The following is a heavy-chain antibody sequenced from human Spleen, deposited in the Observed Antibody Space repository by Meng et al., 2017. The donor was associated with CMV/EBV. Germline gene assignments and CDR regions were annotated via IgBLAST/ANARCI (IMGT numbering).Heavy chain of an antibody. J-gene: IGHJ5*02. D-gene: IGHD2-2*01. CDR3: ARDIEYCSGTGCYEDCFDP. Sequence: GESLKISCKASGYTFTNYGISWVRQAPGQGLEWMGWISPYNGDTNYARNLRGRVTMTTDTPTSTAYMELRSLRSDDTAVYYCARDIEYCSGTGCYEDCFDPWGQGTLVTVSS. CDR1: GYTFTNYG. V-gene: IGHV1-18*04. CDR2: ISPYNGDT.